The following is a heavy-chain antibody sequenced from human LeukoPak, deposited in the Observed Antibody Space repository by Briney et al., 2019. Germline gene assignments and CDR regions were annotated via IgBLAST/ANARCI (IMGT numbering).Heavy chain of an antibody. D-gene: IGHD3-3*01. J-gene: IGHJ4*02. CDR3: AKDFYDFWSGFDY. CDR1: GFTFNSDA. CDR2: ISGSGGST. Sequence: GGSLRLSCTASGFTFNSDAMNWVRQAPGKGLEWVATISGSGGSTYYTDSVKGRFTISRDNFKNMVFLQMNSLEAEDTATYYCAKDFYDFWSGFDYWGQGTLVTVSS. V-gene: IGHV3-23*01.